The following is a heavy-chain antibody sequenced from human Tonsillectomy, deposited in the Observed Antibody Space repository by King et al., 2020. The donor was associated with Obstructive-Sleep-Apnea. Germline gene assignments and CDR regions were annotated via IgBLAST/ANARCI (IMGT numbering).Heavy chain of an antibody. CDR2: INHSGST. D-gene: IGHD6-13*01. J-gene: IGHJ5*02. CDR3: ARGRGAEAVKGFDP. V-gene: IGHV4-34*01. CDR1: GGSFSDYY. Sequence: QLQQWGAGLLKPSETLSLTCAVFGGSFSDYYWSWIRQPPGKGLEWIGEINHSGSTNYNPSLKSRLTISVDTPKNQVSLKLNSVTAADTAVYYCARGRGAEAVKGFDPWGQGTLVTVSS.